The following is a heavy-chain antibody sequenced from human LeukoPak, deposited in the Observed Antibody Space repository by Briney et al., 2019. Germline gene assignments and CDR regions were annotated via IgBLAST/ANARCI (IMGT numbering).Heavy chain of an antibody. V-gene: IGHV4-39*02. Sequence: SETLSLTCTVSGGSISSYYWGWIRQPPGKGLEWIGSIYYSGSTYYNPSLKSRVTISVDTSKNQFSLKLSSVTAADTAVYYCAREGWGSGHAFDIWGQGTMVTVSS. CDR2: IYYSGST. D-gene: IGHD7-27*01. CDR1: GGSISSYY. CDR3: AREGWGSGHAFDI. J-gene: IGHJ3*02.